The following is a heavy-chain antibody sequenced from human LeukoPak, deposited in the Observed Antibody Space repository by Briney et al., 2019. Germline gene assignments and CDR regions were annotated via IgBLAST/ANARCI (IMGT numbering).Heavy chain of an antibody. J-gene: IGHJ4*02. CDR3: AKGTPQGGFDY. V-gene: IGHV6-1*01. CDR1: GDSVSDNRAA. CDR2: TYYRSKWYN. Sequence: SQTLSLTCAISGDSVSDNRAAWFWIRQSPSRGLEWLGRTYYRSKWYNDYAESVKSRITINQDTTKNQFSLQLNSVTPEDTAEYYCAKGTPQGGFDYWGQGALVTVSS. D-gene: IGHD3-16*01.